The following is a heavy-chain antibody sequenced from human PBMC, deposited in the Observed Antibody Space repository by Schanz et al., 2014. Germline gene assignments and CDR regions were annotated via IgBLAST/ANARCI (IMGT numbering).Heavy chain of an antibody. CDR1: GFTFSRYS. CDR3: VRAGYETTGYYHLESWVGDYFDS. V-gene: IGHV3-7*01. CDR2: IRQDGGLR. D-gene: IGHD3-22*01. J-gene: IGHJ4*02. Sequence: EVQLVESGGGLVKPGGSLRLSCAASGFTFSRYSMNWVRQAPGKGLEWVANIRQDGGLRYYVDSVKGRFTISRDNAKNSLYLQMNSLRAEDTAVYYCVRAGYETTGYYHLESWVGDYFDSWGQGALVTVSS.